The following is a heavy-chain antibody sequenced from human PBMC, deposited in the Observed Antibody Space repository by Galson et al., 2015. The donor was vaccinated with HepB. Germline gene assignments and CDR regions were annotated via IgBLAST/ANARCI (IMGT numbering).Heavy chain of an antibody. CDR2: IYSGVCP. Sequence: SLRLSCAASGFTVPTHYVSWGRQAPGKGLEWVSVIYSGVCPYYADSVKGRFTISSDNSKNTLYLQMNSLRAEDTAVYYCARDPELVGATTNYFDYWGQGTLVTVSS. V-gene: IGHV3-66*01. J-gene: IGHJ4*02. D-gene: IGHD1-26*01. CDR1: GFTVPTHY. CDR3: ARDPELVGATTNYFDY.